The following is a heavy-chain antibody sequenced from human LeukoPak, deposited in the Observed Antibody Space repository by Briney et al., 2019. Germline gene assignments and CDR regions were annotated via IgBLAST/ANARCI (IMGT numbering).Heavy chain of an antibody. V-gene: IGHV1-69*01. J-gene: IGHJ6*02. CDR2: IIPIFGTA. CDR3: ARVALWFGAATRDYYYGMDV. CDR1: GGTFSSYA. D-gene: IGHD3-10*01. Sequence: SVKVSCKASGGTFSSYAISWVRQAPGQGLEWMGGIIPIFGTANYAQKFQGRVTITADESTSTAYMELSSLRSEDTAVYYCARVALWFGAATRDYYYGMDVWGQGTTVTVSS.